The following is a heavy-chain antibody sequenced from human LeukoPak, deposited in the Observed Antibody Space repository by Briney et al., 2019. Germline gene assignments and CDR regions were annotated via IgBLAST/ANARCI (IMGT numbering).Heavy chain of an antibody. CDR2: IRYDGSNK. CDR3: AKDRGWELNWFDP. Sequence: PGGSLRLSCAASGFTFSRYGMHWVRQAPGKGLEWVAFIRYDGSNKYYADSVKGRFTISRDNSKNTLYLQMNSLRAEDTAVYYCAKDRGWELNWFDPWGQGTLVTVSS. D-gene: IGHD1-26*01. CDR1: GFTFSRYG. J-gene: IGHJ5*02. V-gene: IGHV3-30*02.